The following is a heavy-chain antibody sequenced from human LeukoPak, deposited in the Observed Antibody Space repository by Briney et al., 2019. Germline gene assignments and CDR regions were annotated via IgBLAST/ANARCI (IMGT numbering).Heavy chain of an antibody. Sequence: SGRSLRLSCAASGFTFDDYAMHWVRQAPGKGLEWVSGISWNSGSIGYADSVKGRFTISRENAKNSLYLQMNSLRAEDTALYYCAKDIGGIHYYDSSGYHADAFDIWGQGTMVTVSS. J-gene: IGHJ3*02. V-gene: IGHV3-9*01. CDR3: AKDIGGIHYYDSSGYHADAFDI. CDR2: ISWNSGSI. D-gene: IGHD3-22*01. CDR1: GFTFDDYA.